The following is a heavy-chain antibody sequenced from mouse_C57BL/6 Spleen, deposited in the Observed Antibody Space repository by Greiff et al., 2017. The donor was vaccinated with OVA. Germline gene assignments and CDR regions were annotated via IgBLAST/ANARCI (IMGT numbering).Heavy chain of an antibody. D-gene: IGHD1-1*01. Sequence: VQLQQPGAELVRPGSSVKLSCKASGYTFTSYWMDWVKQRPGQGLEWIGNIYPSDSETHYNQKFKDKATLTVDKSSSTAYMQLSSLTSEDSAVYYCARGNYYLAYWGKGTLVTVSA. J-gene: IGHJ3*01. CDR1: GYTFTSYW. V-gene: IGHV1-61*01. CDR3: ARGNYYLAY. CDR2: IYPSDSET.